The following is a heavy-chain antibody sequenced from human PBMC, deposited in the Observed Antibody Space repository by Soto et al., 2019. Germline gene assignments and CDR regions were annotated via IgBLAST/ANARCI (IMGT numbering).Heavy chain of an antibody. CDR3: ARGYDILTGYYLNWFDP. V-gene: IGHV3-33*01. J-gene: IGHJ5*02. Sequence: QVQLVESGGGVVQPGRSLRLSRAASGFTFSSYSMHWVRQAPGKGLEWVAVIWYDGSNKYYADSVKGRFTISRDNSKNTLYLQMTSLRAEDTAVYYCARGYDILTGYYLNWFDPWGQGTLVTVSS. CDR1: GFTFSSYS. CDR2: IWYDGSNK. D-gene: IGHD3-9*01.